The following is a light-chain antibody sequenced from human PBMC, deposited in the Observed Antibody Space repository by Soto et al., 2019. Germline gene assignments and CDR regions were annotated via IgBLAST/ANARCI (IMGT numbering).Light chain of an antibody. Sequence: EIVMTQSPATLSVSPGERATLSCRASQSVSSDLAWYQQKPGQAPRLLIYGASTRPTGIAARFSGSGSGTEFTLTISSLQSEDFAVYYCQQYNNWPPYTIGQRTKLEIK. J-gene: IGKJ2*01. CDR1: QSVSSD. CDR3: QQYNNWPPYT. V-gene: IGKV3-15*01. CDR2: GAS.